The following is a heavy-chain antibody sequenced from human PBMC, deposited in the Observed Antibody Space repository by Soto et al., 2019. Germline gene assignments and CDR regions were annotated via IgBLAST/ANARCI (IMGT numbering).Heavy chain of an antibody. CDR3: AREGGDLGYRDYYYGMDV. Sequence: EVQLVETGGGLIQPGGSLRLSCAASGFTVSSNSMSWVRQAPGKGLEWVSVIYSGGSTYYADSVKGRFTISRDNSKNTLYLQMNSLRAEDTAVYYCAREGGDLGYRDYYYGMDVWGQGTTVTVSS. D-gene: IGHD5-18*01. CDR2: IYSGGST. CDR1: GFTVSSNS. V-gene: IGHV3-53*02. J-gene: IGHJ6*02.